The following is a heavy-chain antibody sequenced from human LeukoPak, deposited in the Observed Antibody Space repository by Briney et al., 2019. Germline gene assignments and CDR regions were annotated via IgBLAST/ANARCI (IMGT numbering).Heavy chain of an antibody. D-gene: IGHD1-26*01. J-gene: IGHJ6*03. CDR1: GYKFNNFG. V-gene: IGHV1-18*01. CDR2: VNGYNGDT. Sequence: ASVKVSCKTSGYKFNNFGLTWVRQAPGQGFEWLGWVNGYNGDTSYAQKFQDRVTMTTDTSTSTAYMELRSLVYDDTAVYYCARGARWELLIYFYYYMDVWGKGTTVTISS. CDR3: ARGARWELLIYFYYYMDV.